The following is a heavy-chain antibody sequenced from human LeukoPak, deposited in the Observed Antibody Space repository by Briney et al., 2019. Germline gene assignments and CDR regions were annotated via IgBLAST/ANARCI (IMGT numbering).Heavy chain of an antibody. V-gene: IGHV4-61*01. Sequence: SETLSLTCTISGGSVSSGSYYWSWIRQPPGKGLEWIGYIYYSGSTNYNPSLKSRVTISVDTSKNQFSLKLSSVTAADTAVYYCARAGSGSYGDAFDIWGQGTMVTVSS. CDR2: IYYSGST. D-gene: IGHD1-26*01. CDR3: ARAGSGSYGDAFDI. CDR1: GGSVSSGSYY. J-gene: IGHJ3*02.